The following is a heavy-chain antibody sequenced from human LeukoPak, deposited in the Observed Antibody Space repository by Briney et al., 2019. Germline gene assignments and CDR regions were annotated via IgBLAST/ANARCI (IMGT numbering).Heavy chain of an antibody. CDR3: AKNAYYDILTGYYRPNY. J-gene: IGHJ4*02. D-gene: IGHD3-9*01. CDR2: ISGSGGST. Sequence: SGGSLRLSCAASGFTFSSYAMSWVRQAPGKGLEWVSAISGSGGSTYYADSVKGRFTISRDNSKNTLYLQMNSLRAEDTAVYYCAKNAYYDILTGYYRPNYWGQGTLVTVSS. V-gene: IGHV3-23*01. CDR1: GFTFSSYA.